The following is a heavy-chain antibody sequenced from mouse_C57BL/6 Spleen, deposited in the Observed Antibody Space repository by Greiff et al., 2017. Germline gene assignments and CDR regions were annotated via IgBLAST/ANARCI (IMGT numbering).Heavy chain of an antibody. Sequence: EVMLVESGGGLVQPGGSLKLSCAASGFTFSDYGMAWVRQAPRKGPEWVAFISNLAYSIYYADTVTGRFTISRENAKNTLYLEMSSLRSEDTAMYYCARHEENGFYAMDYWGQGTSVTVSS. CDR2: ISNLAYSI. CDR1: GFTFSDYG. J-gene: IGHJ4*01. V-gene: IGHV5-15*01. CDR3: ARHEENGFYAMDY. D-gene: IGHD2-2*01.